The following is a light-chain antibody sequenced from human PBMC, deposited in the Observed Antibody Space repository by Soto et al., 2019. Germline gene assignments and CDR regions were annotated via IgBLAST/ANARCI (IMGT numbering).Light chain of an antibody. J-gene: IGKJ5*01. CDR3: QQYENFPN. CDR2: DAS. CDR1: QDITNF. Sequence: DIQMTQSPSSLSASVGDRVTITCQASQDITNFLIWYQQKPGKAPRLLIYDASKLEVGVPSRFSGRGSWTSFTLTISSLQAEDIATDYCQQYENFPNVGQGTRLEIK. V-gene: IGKV1-33*01.